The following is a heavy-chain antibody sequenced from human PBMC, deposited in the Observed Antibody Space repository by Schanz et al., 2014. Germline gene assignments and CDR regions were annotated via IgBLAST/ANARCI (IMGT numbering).Heavy chain of an antibody. V-gene: IGHV1-18*01. CDR3: AKAEYDILTDSYSRLDP. J-gene: IGHJ5*02. D-gene: IGHD3-9*01. Sequence: QVQLVQSGAEVKKPGASVKVSCKASGYTFTSYGISWVRQAPGQGLEWMGWISAYNGNTKYPQKLQGRVTMTADTTTNAADMELRSLRSDDTAVYYCAKAEYDILTDSYSRLDPWGQGTLVTVSS. CDR2: ISAYNGNT. CDR1: GYTFTSYG.